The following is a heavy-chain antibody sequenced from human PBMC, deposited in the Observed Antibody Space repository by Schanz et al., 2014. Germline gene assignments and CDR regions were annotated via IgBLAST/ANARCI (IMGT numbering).Heavy chain of an antibody. V-gene: IGHV3-23*01. CDR2: ISASGGDT. D-gene: IGHD3-10*01. Sequence: EVHLLESGGGLVQPGGSLKLSCAASGLIFSNYVMSWVRQAPGKGLEWLSVISASGGDTYYADSVKGRFTISRDNAKNSLYLQMNSLRAEDTAVYHCVSSGSYSSYALWGQGTLVTVSS. CDR1: GLIFSNYV. J-gene: IGHJ4*02. CDR3: VSSGSYSSYAL.